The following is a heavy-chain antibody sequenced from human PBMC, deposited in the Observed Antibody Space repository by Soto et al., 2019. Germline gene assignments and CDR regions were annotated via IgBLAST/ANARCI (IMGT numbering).Heavy chain of an antibody. V-gene: IGHV1-69*13. CDR3: ARHNWNHSWGSIWFDP. Sequence: ASVKVSCKASGGTFSSYAISWVRQAPGQGLEWMGGIIPIFGTANYAQKFQGRVTNTADESTSTAYMELSSLRSEDTAVYYCARHNWNHSWGSIWFDPWGQGTLVTVSS. CDR1: GGTFSSYA. D-gene: IGHD1-20*01. CDR2: IIPIFGTA. J-gene: IGHJ5*02.